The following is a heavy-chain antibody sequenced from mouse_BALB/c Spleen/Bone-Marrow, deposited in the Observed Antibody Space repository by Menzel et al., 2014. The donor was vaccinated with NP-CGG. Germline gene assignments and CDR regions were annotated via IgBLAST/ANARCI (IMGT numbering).Heavy chain of an antibody. V-gene: IGHV5-6-5*01. Sequence: EESGGRLVTPGTPLTLTCTASGFSLSNYYIIWVRQAPGEGLEYIGFINTGGYTYYSNWAKGRFTISKTSSTVDLSITSPTTEDTATYFCGRVHYAGYAGYDYAGDLWGQGTLVTVS. D-gene: IGHD2-3*01. CDR1: GFSLSNYY. CDR2: INTGGYT. CDR3: GRVHYAGYAGYDYAGDL. J-gene: IGHJ3*02.